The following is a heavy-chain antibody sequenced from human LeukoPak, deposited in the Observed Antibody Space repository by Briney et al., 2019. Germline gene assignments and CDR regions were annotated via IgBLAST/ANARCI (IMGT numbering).Heavy chain of an antibody. J-gene: IGHJ4*02. CDR1: GGTSSSYA. CDR3: ASPGTYYYDSSGYYNPFDY. Sequence: SVKVSCKASGGTSSSYAISWVRQAPGQGLEWMGGIIPIFGTANYAQKFQGRVTITADESTSTAYMELSSLRSEDTAVYYCASPGTYYYDSSGYYNPFDYWGQGTLVTVSS. CDR2: IIPIFGTA. V-gene: IGHV1-69*13. D-gene: IGHD3-22*01.